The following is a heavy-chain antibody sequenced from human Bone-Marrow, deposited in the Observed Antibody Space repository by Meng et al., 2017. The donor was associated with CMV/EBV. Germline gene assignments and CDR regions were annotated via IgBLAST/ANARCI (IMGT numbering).Heavy chain of an antibody. D-gene: IGHD6-6*01. CDR1: GYTFTGYY. J-gene: IGHJ6*02. V-gene: IGHV1-46*01. CDR3: ARGGGIAARPSTVYYGMDV. Sequence: ASVKVSCKASGYTFTGYYMHWVRQAPGQGLEWMGIINPSGGSTSYAQKFQGRVTITADKSTSTAYMELSSLRSEDTAVYYCARGGGIAARPSTVYYGMDVWGQGTTVTVSS. CDR2: INPSGGST.